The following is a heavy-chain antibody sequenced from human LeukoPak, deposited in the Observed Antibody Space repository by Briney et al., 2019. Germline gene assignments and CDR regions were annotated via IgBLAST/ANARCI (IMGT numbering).Heavy chain of an antibody. CDR1: GGSISSGSYY. J-gene: IGHJ6*03. D-gene: IGHD2-2*01. Sequence: SQTLSLTCTVSGGSISSGSYYWSWIRQPAGKGLEWIGRIYTSGSTNYNPSLKCRVTISVDTSKNQFSLKLSSVTAADTAVYYCARDHCSSTSCYYYYYYMDVWGKGTTVTVSS. CDR2: IYTSGST. CDR3: ARDHCSSTSCYYYYYYMDV. V-gene: IGHV4-61*02.